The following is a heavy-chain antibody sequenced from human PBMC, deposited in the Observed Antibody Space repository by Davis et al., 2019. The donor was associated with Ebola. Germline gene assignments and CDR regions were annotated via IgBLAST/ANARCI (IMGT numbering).Heavy chain of an antibody. Sequence: GESLKISCAVSGFPFSSYWMHWVRQVPGKGLVWVSRISSDGSITSYAGSVKGRFTISRDNSKNTLYLQMNSLRAEDTAVYYCARGTLYSGYEFDNWGQGTLVTVSS. V-gene: IGHV3-74*01. CDR3: ARGTLYSGYEFDN. D-gene: IGHD5-12*01. CDR2: ISSDGSIT. CDR1: GFPFSSYW. J-gene: IGHJ4*02.